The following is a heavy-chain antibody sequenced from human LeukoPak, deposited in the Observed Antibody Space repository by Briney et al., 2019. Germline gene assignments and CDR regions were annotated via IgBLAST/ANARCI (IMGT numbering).Heavy chain of an antibody. J-gene: IGHJ4*02. CDR1: GDSINNGGFY. CDR2: IFYSGNT. Sequence: SETLSLTCSVSGDSINNGGFYWSWIRQLPGKGLEWIGFIFYSGNTYYNPSLKSRSTISVDTSNSQFSLKLNYVTAAGTAGYYCARTRLRGDPFDYWGQGTLVTVSS. D-gene: IGHD2-21*02. V-gene: IGHV4-31*03. CDR3: ARTRLRGDPFDY.